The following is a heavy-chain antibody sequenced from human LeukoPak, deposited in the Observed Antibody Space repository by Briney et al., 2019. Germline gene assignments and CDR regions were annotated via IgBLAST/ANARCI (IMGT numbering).Heavy chain of an antibody. J-gene: IGHJ1*01. Sequence: ASVKVSCKASGYTFTSYGISWVRQAPGQGLEWMGWISAYNGNTNYAQKLQGRVTMITDTSTSTAYMELRSLRSDDTAVYYCARDVHYYDSSGYYREYFQHWGQGTLVTVSS. D-gene: IGHD3-22*01. V-gene: IGHV1-18*01. CDR3: ARDVHYYDSSGYYREYFQH. CDR2: ISAYNGNT. CDR1: GYTFTSYG.